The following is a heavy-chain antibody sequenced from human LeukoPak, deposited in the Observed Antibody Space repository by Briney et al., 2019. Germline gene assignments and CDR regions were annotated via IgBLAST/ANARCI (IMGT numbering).Heavy chain of an antibody. V-gene: IGHV4-34*01. D-gene: IGHD6-19*01. CDR1: GGSFSGYY. CDR3: ARLTIAVAGTILSYYYYMDV. CDR2: INHSGST. J-gene: IGHJ6*03. Sequence: PSETLSLTCAVYGGSFSGYYWSWIRQPPGKGLEWIGEINHSGSTNYNPSLKSRVTISVDTSKNQFSLKLSSVTAADTAVYYCARLTIAVAGTILSYYYYMDVWGKGTTVTVSS.